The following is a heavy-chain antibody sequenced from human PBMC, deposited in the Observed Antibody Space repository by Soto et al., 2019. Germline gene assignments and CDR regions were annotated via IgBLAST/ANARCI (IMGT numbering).Heavy chain of an antibody. D-gene: IGHD3-22*01. Sequence: PSETLSLTCSVSGGSISSSSYFWGWIRQPPGKGLEWIGSIYYSGSTYYNPSLKSRVTVSVDTSKNQFSLKLSSVTAADTAVYYCARGDDSSGYPPGSFDYWGQGTLVTVSS. CDR1: GGSISSSSYF. CDR3: ARGDDSSGYPPGSFDY. J-gene: IGHJ4*02. V-gene: IGHV4-39*01. CDR2: IYYSGST.